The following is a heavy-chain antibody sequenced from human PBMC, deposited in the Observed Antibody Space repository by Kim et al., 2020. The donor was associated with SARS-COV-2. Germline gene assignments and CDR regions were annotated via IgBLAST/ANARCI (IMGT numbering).Heavy chain of an antibody. CDR2: ISDRGGST. CDR1: GFTISNYP. J-gene: IGHJ4*02. D-gene: IGHD3-22*01. V-gene: IGHV3-23*01. Sequence: VGSLRLSCVVKGFTISNYPMNWVRQGPGKGLEWVSSISDRGGSTDYADSVKGRFTISRDNSKNTVYLQMNSLRAEDTALYYCARGQVEIKVILVAIFSSRHAFDYWGQGSLVTVSS. CDR3: ARGQVEIKVILVAIFSSRHAFDY.